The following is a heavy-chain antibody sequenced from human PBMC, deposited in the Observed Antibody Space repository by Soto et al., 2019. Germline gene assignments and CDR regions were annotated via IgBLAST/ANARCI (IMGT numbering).Heavy chain of an antibody. D-gene: IGHD1-1*01. CDR1: GYTFTTYG. CDR3: ARDGERDTGLNFYYYLHGMDA. V-gene: IGHV1-18*04. CDR2: ISPYNGTT. Sequence: GASVKVSCKASGYTFTTYGISWVRQAPGQGLEWMGWISPYNGTTKYAEKFQGEMTMTTDTATSTACMDLRSLRSDDTAVYYCARDGERDTGLNFYYYLHGMDAWGQGTRVTVSS. J-gene: IGHJ6*02.